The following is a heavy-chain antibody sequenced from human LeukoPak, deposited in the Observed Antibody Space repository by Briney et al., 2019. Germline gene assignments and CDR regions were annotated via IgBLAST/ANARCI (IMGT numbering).Heavy chain of an antibody. CDR1: GFTFSSYA. CDR2: ISGSGGST. D-gene: IGHD3-9*01. J-gene: IGHJ5*02. V-gene: IGHV3-23*01. CDR3: AKDRSGRYFDWAEKTTSKGWFDP. Sequence: PGGSLRLSCAASGFTFSSYAMSWVRQAPGKGLEWVSAISGSGGSTYYADSVKGRFTISRDNSKNTLYLQMNSLRAEDTAVYYCAKDRSGRYFDWAEKTTSKGWFDPWGQGTLVTVSS.